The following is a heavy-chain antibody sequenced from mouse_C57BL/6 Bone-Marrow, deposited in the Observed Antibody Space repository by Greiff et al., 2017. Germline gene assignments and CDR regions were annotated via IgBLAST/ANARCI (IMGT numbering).Heavy chain of an antibody. Sequence: QVQLQQSGAELVRPGTSVKMSCKASGYTFTNYWIGWAKQRPGHGLEWIGDIYPGGGYTKYNEKFKGKATLTADKSSSTAYMQFSSLTSEDSAIYYCARHGNYRYFDVWGTGTTVTVSS. CDR2: IYPGGGYT. CDR1: GYTFTNYW. J-gene: IGHJ1*03. D-gene: IGHD2-1*01. V-gene: IGHV1-63*01. CDR3: ARHGNYRYFDV.